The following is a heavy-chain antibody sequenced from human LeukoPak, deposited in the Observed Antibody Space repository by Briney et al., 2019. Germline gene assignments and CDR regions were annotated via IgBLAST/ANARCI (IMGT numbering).Heavy chain of an antibody. CDR1: GGSISSSY. J-gene: IGHJ5*02. Sequence: SETLSLTCTVSGGSISSSYWSWIRQPPGKGLEWIGYISYSGSTNNNPSLKSRVTISVDTSKNQFSLKLSSVTAADTAVYYCARRTPEFDPWGQGTLVTVSS. V-gene: IGHV4-59*01. CDR2: ISYSGST. D-gene: IGHD1-14*01. CDR3: ARRTPEFDP.